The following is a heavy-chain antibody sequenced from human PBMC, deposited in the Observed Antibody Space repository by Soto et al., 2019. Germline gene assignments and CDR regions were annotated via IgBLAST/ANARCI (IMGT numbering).Heavy chain of an antibody. J-gene: IGHJ4*02. V-gene: IGHV3-48*02. D-gene: IGHD5-12*01. CDR1: GFTFRSYS. Sequence: PGGSLRLSCAASGFTFRSYSMNWVRQAPGKGLEWVSYISSSNRTINYADSVKGRFIISRDNAKNSLYLQMHSLRDEDTAVYYCARECVDTVTSITIPFDYWGQGALVTVSS. CDR2: ISSSNRTI. CDR3: ARECVDTVTSITIPFDY.